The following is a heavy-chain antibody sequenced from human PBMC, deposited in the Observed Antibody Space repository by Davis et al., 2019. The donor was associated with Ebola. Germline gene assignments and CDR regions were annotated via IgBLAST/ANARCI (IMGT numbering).Heavy chain of an antibody. J-gene: IGHJ4*02. CDR1: GFSLRTRGVG. V-gene: IGHV2-5*02. CDR3: ARGFGDYSPFDY. Sequence: SGPTLAKLTYPLTLTRTFFGFSLRTRGVGVGWIRQPPGKALEWLALIYWDDDKRYSPSLKSRLTITKDTSKNQVVLTMTNMDPVDTATYYCARGFGDYSPFDYWGQGTLVTVSS. CDR2: IYWDDDK. D-gene: IGHD4-17*01.